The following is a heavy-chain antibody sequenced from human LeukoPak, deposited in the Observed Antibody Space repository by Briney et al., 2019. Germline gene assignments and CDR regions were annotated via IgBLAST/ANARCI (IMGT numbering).Heavy chain of an antibody. Sequence: PGGSLRLSCAASGFTFSSYGMHWARQAPGKGLEWVAFIRYDGSNKYYADSVKGRFTISRDNSKNTLYLQMNSLRAEDTAVYYCATEYCTNGVCRRYYFDYWGQGTLVTVSS. CDR1: GFTFSSYG. CDR2: IRYDGSNK. D-gene: IGHD2-8*01. CDR3: ATEYCTNGVCRRYYFDY. V-gene: IGHV3-30*02. J-gene: IGHJ4*02.